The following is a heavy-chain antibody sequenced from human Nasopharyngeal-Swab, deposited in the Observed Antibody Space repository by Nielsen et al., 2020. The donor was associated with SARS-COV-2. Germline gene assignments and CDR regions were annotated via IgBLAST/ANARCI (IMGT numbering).Heavy chain of an antibody. J-gene: IGHJ4*02. Sequence: GGSLRLSCAASGFTFDDYTMHWVRQAPGKGLVWVSRLNSLGSGTSYADSVKGRFTISRDNTRNTLYLQMHSLRAEDTAVYYCARGSISAAGTQDFWGQGTLVTVSS. V-gene: IGHV3-74*01. CDR2: LNSLGSGT. CDR3: ARGSISAAGTQDF. CDR1: GFTFDDYT. D-gene: IGHD6-13*01.